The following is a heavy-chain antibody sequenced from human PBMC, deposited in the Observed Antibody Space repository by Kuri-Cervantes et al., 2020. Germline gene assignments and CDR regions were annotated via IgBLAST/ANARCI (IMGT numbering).Heavy chain of an antibody. CDR3: ARQNYGGNSLLFY. Sequence: ASVKVSCKASGYTFTSYAMNWVRQAPGQGLEWMGWINTNTGNPTYAQGFTGRFVFSLDTSVSTAYLQTSGLKAEDTAVYYCARQNYGGNSLLFYWGQGTLVTVSS. D-gene: IGHD4-23*01. CDR1: GYTFTSYA. CDR2: INTNTGNP. J-gene: IGHJ4*02. V-gene: IGHV7-4-1*02.